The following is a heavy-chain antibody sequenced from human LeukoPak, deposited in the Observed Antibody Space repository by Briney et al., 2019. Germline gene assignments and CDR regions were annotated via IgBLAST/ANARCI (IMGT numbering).Heavy chain of an antibody. D-gene: IGHD3-9*01. Sequence: GGSLRLSCAASGFIFSNSAMNWVRQAPGKGLEGVSSINNDGSYIYYAGSVKGRFTISRDNAKNSLYLRLNSLRVEDTAVYYCARDPTHYLRYGYFDYWGQGTLVTVSS. CDR1: GFIFSNSA. J-gene: IGHJ4*02. CDR3: ARDPTHYLRYGYFDY. CDR2: INNDGSYI. V-gene: IGHV3-21*01.